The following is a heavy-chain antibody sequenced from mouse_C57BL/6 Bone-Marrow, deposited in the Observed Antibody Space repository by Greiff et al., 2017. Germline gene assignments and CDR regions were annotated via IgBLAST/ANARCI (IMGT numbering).Heavy chain of an antibody. CDR1: GYTFTNYW. CDR3: ASSGSPHTPWYFDV. D-gene: IGHD3-2*02. Sequence: QVQLQQSGAELVRPGTSVKMSCKASGYTFTNYWIGWAKQRPGHGLEWIGDIYPGGGYTNYNEKFKGKATLTADKSSSTAYMQVSSLTSEDSSIYYCASSGSPHTPWYFDVWGTGTTVTVSS. V-gene: IGHV1-63*01. CDR2: IYPGGGYT. J-gene: IGHJ1*03.